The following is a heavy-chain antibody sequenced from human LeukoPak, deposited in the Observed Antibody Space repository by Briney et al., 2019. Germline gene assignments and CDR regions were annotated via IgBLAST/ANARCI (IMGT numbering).Heavy chain of an antibody. CDR1: GFLFSHYN. D-gene: IGHD3-10*02. Sequence: PGGSLRLSCAASGFLFSHYNMHWVRQAPGKGLEWVSSISSSGTYKYYADSVKGRFTISRDNTKTSLTLQMDSLRVEDTIVYLCARLGELLFGEGYCGQGSLFSASS. CDR3: ARLGELLFGEGY. J-gene: IGHJ4*02. CDR2: ISSSGTYK. V-gene: IGHV3-21*01.